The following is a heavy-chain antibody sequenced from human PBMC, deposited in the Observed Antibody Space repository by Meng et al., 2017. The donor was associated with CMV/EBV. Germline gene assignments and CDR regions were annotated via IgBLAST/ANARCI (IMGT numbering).Heavy chain of an antibody. CDR1: GFTFDDYA. CDR3: ARGIYSGYDSHYYYGMDV. V-gene: IGHV3-21*01. Sequence: GESLKISCAASGFTFDDYAMHWVRQAPGKGLEWVSSISSSSSYIYYADSVKGRFTISRDNAKNSLYLQMNSLRAEDTAVYYCARGIYSGYDSHYYYGMDVWGQGTTVTVSS. J-gene: IGHJ6*02. D-gene: IGHD5-12*01. CDR2: ISSSSSYI.